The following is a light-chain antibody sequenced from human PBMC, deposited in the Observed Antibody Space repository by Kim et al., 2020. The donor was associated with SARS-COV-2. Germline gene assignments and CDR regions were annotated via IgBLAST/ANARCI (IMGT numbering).Light chain of an antibody. CDR3: QSRDSGGNVV. Sequence: SSELTQDPAVSVALGQTVRITSQGDSLRTYYATWYQQKPRQAPVLVIYGRDNRPSGIPDRFSGSASGNTASLTISGAQAEDEADFYCQSRDSGGNVVFGGGTQLTVL. J-gene: IGLJ2*01. CDR1: SLRTYY. CDR2: GRD. V-gene: IGLV3-19*01.